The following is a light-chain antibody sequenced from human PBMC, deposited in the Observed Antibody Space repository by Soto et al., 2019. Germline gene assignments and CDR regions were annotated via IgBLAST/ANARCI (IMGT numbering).Light chain of an antibody. J-gene: IGLJ2*01. V-gene: IGLV4-69*01. Sequence: QPVLTQSPSASASLGASVKLTCTLNSGHSSYAIAWHQQQPEKGPRYLMKVNSDGSHSKGDGIPDRFSGSSSGAERYLTISSLQSEDEADYYCQTWGTGNVVFGGGTKLTVL. CDR1: SGHSSYA. CDR3: QTWGTGNVV. CDR2: VNSDGSH.